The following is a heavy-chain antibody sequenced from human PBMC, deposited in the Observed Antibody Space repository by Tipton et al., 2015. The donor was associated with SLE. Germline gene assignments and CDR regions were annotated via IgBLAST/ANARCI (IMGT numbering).Heavy chain of an antibody. CDR3: ARALTYYYDSSGYDGAFDI. J-gene: IGHJ3*02. CDR2: IYSGGRT. Sequence: SLRLSCAASGFTVSSNYMSWVRQAPGKGLEWVSVIYSGGRTYYADCVKGRFTISRDNAKNSLYLQMNSLRAEDTAVYYCARALTYYYDSSGYDGAFDIWGQGTMVTVSS. D-gene: IGHD3-22*01. V-gene: IGHV3-53*01. CDR1: GFTVSSNY.